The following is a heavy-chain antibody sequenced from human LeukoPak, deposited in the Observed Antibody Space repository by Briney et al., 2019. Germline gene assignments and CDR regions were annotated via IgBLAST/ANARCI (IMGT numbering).Heavy chain of an antibody. CDR2: ISHTSKTT. V-gene: IGHV3-48*01. Sequence: PGGSLRLSCAASGFTFSSYSMSWVRQVPGKGLEWVSYISHTSKTTYYADSVRGRFSISRDDAKSSVYLQMNSLRAEDTAVYYCAKSDLGRQFDYWGQGTLVTVSS. J-gene: IGHJ4*02. D-gene: IGHD7-27*01. CDR3: AKSDLGRQFDY. CDR1: GFTFSSYS.